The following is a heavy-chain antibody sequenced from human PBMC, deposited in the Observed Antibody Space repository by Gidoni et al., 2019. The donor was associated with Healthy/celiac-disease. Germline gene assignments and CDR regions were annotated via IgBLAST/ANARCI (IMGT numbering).Heavy chain of an antibody. V-gene: IGHV4-38-2*02. J-gene: IGHJ4*02. Sequence: QVQLQESGPGLVKPSETLSLTCAVSGYSISSGYYWGWIRQPPGKGLDWIGSIYHSGSPYYNPSLKSRVTKSVDTSKNQFSLKLSSVTAADTAVYYCSRDQEGSFDYWGQGTLVTVSS. CDR2: IYHSGSP. CDR3: SRDQEGSFDY. CDR1: GYSISSGYY.